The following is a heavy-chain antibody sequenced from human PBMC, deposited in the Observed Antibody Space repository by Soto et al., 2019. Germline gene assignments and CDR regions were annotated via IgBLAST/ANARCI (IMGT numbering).Heavy chain of an antibody. CDR3: ARSVRVAVAGTYGYYYYYGMDV. Sequence: SETLSLTCAVYGGSFSGYYWSWIRQPPGKGLEWIGEINHSGSTNYNPSLKSRVTISVDTSKNQFSLKLSSVTAADTAVYYCARSVRVAVAGTYGYYYYYGMDVWGQGTTVTVSS. CDR1: GGSFSGYY. D-gene: IGHD6-19*01. V-gene: IGHV4-34*01. J-gene: IGHJ6*02. CDR2: INHSGST.